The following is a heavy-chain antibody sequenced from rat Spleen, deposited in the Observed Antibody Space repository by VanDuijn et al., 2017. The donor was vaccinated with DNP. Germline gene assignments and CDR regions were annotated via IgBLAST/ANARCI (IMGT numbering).Heavy chain of an antibody. D-gene: IGHD1-3*01. Sequence: EVQLVESGGGLVLPGWSLRLSCVASGFTFSDYNMAWVRQAPTKGLEWVSSISPSGVIYYRDSVKGRFTISRDNAKSTLYLQMDSLRSEDTATYFCARHGRVTTVATYWYFDFWGPGTMVTVSS. CDR1: GFTFSDYN. J-gene: IGHJ1*01. CDR2: ISPSGVI. CDR3: ARHGRVTTVATYWYFDF. V-gene: IGHV5-25*01.